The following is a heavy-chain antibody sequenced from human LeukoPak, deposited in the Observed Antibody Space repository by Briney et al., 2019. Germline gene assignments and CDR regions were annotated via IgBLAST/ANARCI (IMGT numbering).Heavy chain of an antibody. CDR3: VRSGALHYYFEY. J-gene: IGHJ4*02. D-gene: IGHD2-15*01. Sequence: GGSLRLSCAASGFTFSDYWMSWVRQAPGKGLEWVANIKLDGSEKYYVDSVKGRFTITRDNAKNSLFLQMDSLRAEDTAIYYCVRSGALHYYFEYWGQGTLVTVSS. V-gene: IGHV3-7*01. CDR1: GFTFSDYW. CDR2: IKLDGSEK.